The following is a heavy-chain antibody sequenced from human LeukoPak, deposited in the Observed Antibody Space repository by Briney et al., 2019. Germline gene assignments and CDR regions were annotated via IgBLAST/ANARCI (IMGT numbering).Heavy chain of an antibody. CDR3: ARLNYYDRSASKAFEY. CDR1: GGSISSYY. D-gene: IGHD3-22*01. J-gene: IGHJ4*02. Sequence: SETLSPTCTVSGGSISSYYWSWIRQPPGKGLEWIGYIYYSGSTNYNPSLKSRVTISVDTSTNQFSLKLSSVTAADTAVYYCARLNYYDRSASKAFEYWGQGTLVTVSS. V-gene: IGHV4-59*08. CDR2: IYYSGST.